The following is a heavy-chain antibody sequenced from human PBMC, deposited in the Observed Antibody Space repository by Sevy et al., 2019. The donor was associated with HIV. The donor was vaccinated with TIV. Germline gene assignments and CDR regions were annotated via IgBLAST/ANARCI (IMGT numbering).Heavy chain of an antibody. J-gene: IGHJ4*02. V-gene: IGHV3-30*04. CDR2: ISYDGNNK. CDR3: AKAFSSQYYDFWSGYSSKQSLFDY. CDR1: GFTFSNYA. Sequence: GGSLRLSCTASGFTFSNYAMYWVRQAPGKGLEWVAVISYDGNNKDYADSVKGRFTISRDNSKNTLYLQMNSLRAEDTAVYYCAKAFSSQYYDFWSGYSSKQSLFDYWGQGTLVTVSS. D-gene: IGHD3-3*01.